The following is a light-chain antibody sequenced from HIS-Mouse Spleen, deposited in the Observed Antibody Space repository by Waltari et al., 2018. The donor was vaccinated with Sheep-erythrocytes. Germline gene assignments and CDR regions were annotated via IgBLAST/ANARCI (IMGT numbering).Light chain of an antibody. CDR1: QSISSY. CDR3: QQYGSSPPLT. J-gene: IGKJ4*01. V-gene: IGKV1-39*01. CDR2: AAS. Sequence: DIQMTQSPSSLSASVGDRVTITCRASQSISSYLNWYQQKPGKAPKLLIYAASSLQSGVPSRFSGSGSGTDFTLTISRLEPEGFAVYYCQQYGSSPPLTFGGGTKVEIK.